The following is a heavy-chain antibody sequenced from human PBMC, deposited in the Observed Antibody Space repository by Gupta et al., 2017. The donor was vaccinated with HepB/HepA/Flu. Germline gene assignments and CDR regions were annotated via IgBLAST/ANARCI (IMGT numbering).Heavy chain of an antibody. Sequence: QVQLHESGPGLVKPSETLSLTCSVSGASMSNRYWSWIRQPPGKGLEWIGYVYFSGTTNYNPSLRSRVTISVDTSKNQFSLNLTSLTAADTAVYYCARHGLEMTTNPQFDYWGQGTLVTVSS. CDR3: ARHGLEMTTNPQFDY. CDR2: VYFSGTT. J-gene: IGHJ4*02. CDR1: GASMSNRY. V-gene: IGHV4-59*08. D-gene: IGHD5-24*01.